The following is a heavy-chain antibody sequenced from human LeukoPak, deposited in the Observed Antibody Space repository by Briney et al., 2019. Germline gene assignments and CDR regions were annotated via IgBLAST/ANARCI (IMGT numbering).Heavy chain of an antibody. D-gene: IGHD6-13*01. CDR2: IYYSGIT. J-gene: IGHJ5*02. V-gene: IGHV4-39*07. CDR1: GDSITNSHYY. Sequence: PSETLSLTCTVSGDSITNSHYYWGWIRQPPGKGLEWIGIIYYSGITYYNPSLWSRVTISVDTSQNQFSLKMNSVTAADTAVYYCARVGLPAASGPVDLWGRGTLVTVSS. CDR3: ARVGLPAASGPVDL.